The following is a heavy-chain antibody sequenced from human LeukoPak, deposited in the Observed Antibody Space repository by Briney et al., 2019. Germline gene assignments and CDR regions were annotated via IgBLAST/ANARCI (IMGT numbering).Heavy chain of an antibody. CDR3: ASQTWSSSGY. J-gene: IGHJ4*02. D-gene: IGHD3-3*01. CDR2: IYYSGST. Sequence: SETLSLTCTVSGGSISSSSYYWGWIRQPPGKGLEWIGSIYYSGSTYYNPSLKSRLTISVDTSKNQFSLKLSSVTAADTAVYYCASQTWSSSGYWGQGTLVTVSS. V-gene: IGHV4-39*01. CDR1: GGSISSSSYY.